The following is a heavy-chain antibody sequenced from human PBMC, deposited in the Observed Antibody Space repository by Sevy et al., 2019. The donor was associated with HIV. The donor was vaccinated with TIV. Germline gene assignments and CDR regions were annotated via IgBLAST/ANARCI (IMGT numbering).Heavy chain of an antibody. CDR3: AKDGVFILTGYYSYYYGMDV. V-gene: IGHV3-30*18. Sequence: GGSLRLSCAASGFTFSSYGRHWVRQAPGKGLEWVAVISYDGSNKYYADSVKGRFTISRDNSKNTLYLQMNSLRAEDTAVYYCAKDGVFILTGYYSYYYGMDVWGQGTTVTVSS. CDR1: GFTFSSYG. CDR2: ISYDGSNK. J-gene: IGHJ6*02. D-gene: IGHD3-9*01.